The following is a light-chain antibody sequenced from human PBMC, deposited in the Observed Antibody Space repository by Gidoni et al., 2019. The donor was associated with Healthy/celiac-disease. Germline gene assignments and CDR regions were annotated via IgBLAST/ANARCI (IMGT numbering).Light chain of an antibody. V-gene: IGKV4-1*01. J-gene: IGKJ2*01. Sequence: DIVMTQSPDSLAVSRGERATIHCKSSPGVLYSSNNKIYLAWYQQKPGQHPKRLIYWASTREPGVPDRFSGSGSGTDFTLTISSMQDEDVAVYYCQQYYSTPHTFGQGTKLEIK. CDR3: QQYYSTPHT. CDR2: WAS. CDR1: PGVLYSSNNKIY.